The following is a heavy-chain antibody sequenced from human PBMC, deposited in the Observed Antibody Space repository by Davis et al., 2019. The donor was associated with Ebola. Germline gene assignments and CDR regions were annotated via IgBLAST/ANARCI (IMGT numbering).Heavy chain of an antibody. V-gene: IGHV1-69*04. J-gene: IGHJ6*02. CDR1: GGTFSSYA. CDR3: ARGYYVWGDYYYYGMDV. Sequence: SVKVSCKASGGTFSSYAISWVRQAPGQGLEWMGRIIPILGIANYAQKFQGRVTITADESTSTAYMELSSLRSEDTAVYYCARGYYVWGDYYYYGMDVWGQGTTVTVSS. CDR2: IIPILGIA. D-gene: IGHD3-10*02.